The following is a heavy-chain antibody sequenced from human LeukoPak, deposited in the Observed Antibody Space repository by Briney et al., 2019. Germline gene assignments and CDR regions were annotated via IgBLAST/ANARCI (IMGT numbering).Heavy chain of an antibody. J-gene: IGHJ5*02. CDR1: GGSISSSSYY. CDR3: ARARYCSGGNCYWPNWFDP. D-gene: IGHD2-15*01. V-gene: IGHV4-39*07. CDR2: IYYSGST. Sequence: SETLSLTCTVSGGSISSSSYYWGWIRQPPGKGLEWIGCIYYSGSTYYNPSLKSRVTISVDTSKNQFSLRLSSVTAADTAVYYCARARYCSGGNCYWPNWFDPWGQGTLVTVSS.